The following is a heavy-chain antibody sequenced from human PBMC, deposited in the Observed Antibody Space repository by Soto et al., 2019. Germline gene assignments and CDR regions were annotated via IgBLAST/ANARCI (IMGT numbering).Heavy chain of an antibody. J-gene: IGHJ4*02. D-gene: IGHD5-12*01. CDR3: ARNPRGYSGYDYYFDY. CDR2: IYYSGST. Sequence: SETLSLTCTVSGGSISSGDYYWSWIRQPPGKGLEWIGYIYYSGSTYYNPSLKSRVTISVDTSKNLFSLKLSSVTAADTAVYYCARNPRGYSGYDYYFDYWGQGTLVTVSS. CDR1: GGSISSGDYY. V-gene: IGHV4-30-4*01.